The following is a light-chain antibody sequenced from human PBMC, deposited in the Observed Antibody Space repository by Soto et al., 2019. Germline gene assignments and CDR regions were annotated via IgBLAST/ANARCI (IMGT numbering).Light chain of an antibody. V-gene: IGKV1-5*03. CDR3: QQYNSYPLT. CDR2: KTS. CDR1: QSVSSW. Sequence: DIQMTQSPSTLSASVGDRVTITCRASQSVSSWLAWYQQKPGEAPKLLIYKTSSLESGVPSRFSGSGSGTEFTLTISSLQPDDFATYYCQQYNSYPLTFGGGTKVDTK. J-gene: IGKJ4*01.